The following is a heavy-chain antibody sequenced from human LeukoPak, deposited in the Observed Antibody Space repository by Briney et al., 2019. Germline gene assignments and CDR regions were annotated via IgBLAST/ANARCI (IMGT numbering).Heavy chain of an antibody. CDR1: GDSISSSSSY. CDR2: IYYSGST. CDR3: ARLSGYSSGWYPSYYYYMDV. Sequence: PSETLSLTCTVSGDSISSSSSYWGWIRQPPGEGLEWIGSIYYSGSTYYNPSLKSRVTISVDTSKNQFSLKLSSVTAADTAVYYCARLSGYSSGWYPSYYYYMDVWGKGTTVTISS. D-gene: IGHD6-19*01. V-gene: IGHV4-39*01. J-gene: IGHJ6*03.